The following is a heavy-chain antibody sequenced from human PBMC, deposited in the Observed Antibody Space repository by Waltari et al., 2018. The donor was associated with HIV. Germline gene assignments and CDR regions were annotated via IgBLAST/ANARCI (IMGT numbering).Heavy chain of an antibody. D-gene: IGHD6-19*01. CDR1: GFTVSNYA. Sequence: EVQLLESGGGLVQPGGSLRLSCAASGFTVSNYAINWVRQAPGKGLEWVSAISGLGGSTHYADSVKGRFSISRDNSKNTLYLQMNSLRPEDTAIYYCAKGGRAVAGNWFDPWGQGTLVTVSS. V-gene: IGHV3-23*01. CDR2: ISGLGGST. CDR3: AKGGRAVAGNWFDP. J-gene: IGHJ5*02.